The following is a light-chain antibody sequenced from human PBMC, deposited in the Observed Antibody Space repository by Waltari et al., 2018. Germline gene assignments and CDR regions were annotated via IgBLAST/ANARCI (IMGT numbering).Light chain of an antibody. CDR1: ALPQKY. CDR3: YSTDSTGNQVV. Sequence: SYELTQPPSRSVSPGQTAGITCSGVALPQKYAFFYQQKSGQAPVLIIYDDNTRPSGMRARLSGSSSGTMATWTISGAQVEDEADYYCYSTDSTGNQVVFGGGTKLSVL. CDR2: DDN. V-gene: IGLV3-10*01. J-gene: IGLJ2*01.